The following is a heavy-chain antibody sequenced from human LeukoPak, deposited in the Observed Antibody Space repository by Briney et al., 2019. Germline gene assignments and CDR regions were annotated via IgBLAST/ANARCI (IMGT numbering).Heavy chain of an antibody. CDR3: ARGGWFGNTNWFDT. D-gene: IGHD3-10*01. J-gene: IGHJ5*02. CDR2: IIPIFGTA. V-gene: IGHV1-69*06. CDR1: GGTFSSYA. Sequence: SVRVSCKASGGTFSSYAMSWVRQAPGQGLEWMGGIIPIFGTANYAQTLQGRVTITADKSTSTAYMELSSLRSEDTAVYYCARGGWFGNTNWFDTWGQGTLVTVSS.